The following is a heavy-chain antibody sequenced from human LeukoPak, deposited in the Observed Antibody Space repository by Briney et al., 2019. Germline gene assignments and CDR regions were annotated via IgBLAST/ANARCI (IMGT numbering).Heavy chain of an antibody. V-gene: IGHV1-18*01. CDR1: GYTFTSYG. J-gene: IGHJ4*02. CDR2: ISAYSGNT. CDR3: AALYCSSTSCPILLDY. D-gene: IGHD2-2*01. Sequence: ASVKVSCKASGYTFTSYGISWVRQAPGQGLEWMGWISAYSGNTNYAQKLQGRVTMTTDTSTSTAYMELRSLRSDDTAVYYCAALYCSSTSCPILLDYWGQGTLVTVSS.